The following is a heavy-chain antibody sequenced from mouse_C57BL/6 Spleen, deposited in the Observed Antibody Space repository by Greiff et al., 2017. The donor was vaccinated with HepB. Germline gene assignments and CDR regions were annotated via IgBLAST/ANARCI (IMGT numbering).Heavy chain of an antibody. CDR2: INPSSGYT. CDR1: GYTFTSYT. V-gene: IGHV1-4*01. Sequence: QVQLQQSGAELARPGASVKMSCKASGYTFTSYTMHWVKQRPGQGLEWIGYINPSSGYTKYNQKFKDKATLTADKSTSTAYMQLSSLTSEDSAVYYCAPLLRLDYWGQGTTLTVSS. CDR3: APLLRLDY. D-gene: IGHD2-9*01. J-gene: IGHJ2*01.